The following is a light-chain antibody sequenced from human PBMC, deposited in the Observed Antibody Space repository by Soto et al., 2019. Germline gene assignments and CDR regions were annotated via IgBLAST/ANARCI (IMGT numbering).Light chain of an antibody. V-gene: IGKV1-5*03. J-gene: IGKJ5*01. CDR2: KAS. Sequence: DIQMTQSPSSLSASVGDRVTITCRASQSISSWLAWYQQKPGKAPKLLINKASSLESGVPSRFSGSGSGTEFTLTISSLQPDDFATYYCQHFNSYPWTFGQGTRLEI. CDR1: QSISSW. CDR3: QHFNSYPWT.